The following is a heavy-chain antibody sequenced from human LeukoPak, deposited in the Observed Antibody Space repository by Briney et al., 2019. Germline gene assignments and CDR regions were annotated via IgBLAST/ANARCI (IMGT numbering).Heavy chain of an antibody. CDR1: GFTFSSYA. CDR3: AKRLAYSRQSPGY. Sequence: PGGSLRLSCAASGFTFSSYAMSWVRQAPGKGLEWVSAISVGSITYYADSVKGRFTISRDNSKNTLYLQMNSLRAEDTAVYYCAKRLAYSRQSPGYWGQGTLVTVSS. V-gene: IGHV3-23*01. CDR2: ISVGSIT. J-gene: IGHJ4*02. D-gene: IGHD6-13*01.